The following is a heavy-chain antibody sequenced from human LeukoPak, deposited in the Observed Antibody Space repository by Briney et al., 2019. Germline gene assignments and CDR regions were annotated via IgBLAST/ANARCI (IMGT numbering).Heavy chain of an antibody. D-gene: IGHD3-10*02. CDR1: GFTFSDHY. Sequence: PGGYLRLYCAASGFTFSDHYMDWVRQAPGKGLEWVGRSRNKANGYTTEYAASVKGRFTISRDDSKNSLYLQMNSLKTEDTALYYCTRRSYVALDIWGQGTMVTVSP. CDR2: SRNKANGYTT. CDR3: TRRSYVALDI. V-gene: IGHV3-72*01. J-gene: IGHJ3*02.